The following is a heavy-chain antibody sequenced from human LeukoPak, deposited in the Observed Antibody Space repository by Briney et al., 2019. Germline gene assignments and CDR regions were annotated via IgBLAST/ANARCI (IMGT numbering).Heavy chain of an antibody. CDR1: GFTFSSYS. V-gene: IGHV3-48*01. CDR2: ISSIITTI. CDR3: AREGSVVGAVFDY. Sequence: GGSLRLSCAASGFTFSSYSMNWVRPAPGKGLEWVSYISSIITTIYYADSVKGRFTISRDNAKNSLYLQMNSLRAEDTAVYYCAREGSVVGAVFDYWGQGTLVTVSS. J-gene: IGHJ4*02. D-gene: IGHD1-26*01.